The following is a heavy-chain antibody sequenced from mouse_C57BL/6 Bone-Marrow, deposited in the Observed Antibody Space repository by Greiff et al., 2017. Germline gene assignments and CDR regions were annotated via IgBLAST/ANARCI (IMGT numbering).Heavy chain of an antibody. V-gene: IGHV1-59*01. J-gene: IGHJ3*01. CDR3: AGVTAQATDWFAY. Sequence: QVQLQQPGAELVRPGTSVKLSCKASGYTFTSYWMHWVKPRPGQGLAWIGVIAPSDSYTNYNQKFQGKATLTVDTSSSTAYMQLSSLTSEDSTVYYCAGVTAQATDWFAYWGQGTLVTGAA. CDR1: GYTFTSYW. CDR2: IAPSDSYT. D-gene: IGHD3-2*02.